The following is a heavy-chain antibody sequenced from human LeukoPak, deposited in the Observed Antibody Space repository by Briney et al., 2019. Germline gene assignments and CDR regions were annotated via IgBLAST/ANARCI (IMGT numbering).Heavy chain of an antibody. CDR2: ISTSSTYI. CDR1: GFTFNTYS. V-gene: IGHV3-21*01. J-gene: IGHJ4*02. CDR3: AKDFEQCLDY. D-gene: IGHD6-19*01. Sequence: GGSLRLSCAASGFTFNTYSMIWVRQAPGKGLEWVSSISTSSTYIDYADSVKGRFTISRDNAKNSLYLQMNSLRAEDTAVYYCAKDFEQCLDYWGQGTLVTVSS.